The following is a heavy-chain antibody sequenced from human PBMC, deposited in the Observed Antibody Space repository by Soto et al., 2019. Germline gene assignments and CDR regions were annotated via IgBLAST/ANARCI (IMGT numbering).Heavy chain of an antibody. CDR2: INHSGST. J-gene: IGHJ3*02. CDR1: GGSFSGYY. Sequence: QVQLQQWGAGLLKPSETLSLTCAVYGGSFSGYYWSWIRQPPGKGLEWIGEINHSGSTNYNPSLKSRVTISVDTSKNQFSLKLSSVTAADTAVYYCARDPSDPLTLSDAFYIWGQGTMVTVSS. D-gene: IGHD3-16*01. V-gene: IGHV4-34*01. CDR3: ARDPSDPLTLSDAFYI.